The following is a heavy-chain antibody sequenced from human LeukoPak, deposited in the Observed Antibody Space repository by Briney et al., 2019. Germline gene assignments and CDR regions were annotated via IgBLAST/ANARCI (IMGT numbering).Heavy chain of an antibody. CDR1: GYTFTSYG. Sequence: ASAKVSCKASGYTFTSYGISWVRQAPGQGLEWMGWISAYNGNTNYALKFQGRATMTTDTSTSAAYMEVRSLRSDDTAIYYCARSEGGSSWYLYWGQGTLVTVSS. CDR3: ARSEGGSSWYLY. V-gene: IGHV1-18*01. CDR2: ISAYNGNT. D-gene: IGHD6-13*01. J-gene: IGHJ4*02.